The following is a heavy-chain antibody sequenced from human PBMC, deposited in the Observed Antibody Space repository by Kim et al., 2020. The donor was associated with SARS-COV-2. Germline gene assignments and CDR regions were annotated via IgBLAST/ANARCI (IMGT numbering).Heavy chain of an antibody. CDR3: ARDASGWPYYYDRGYFDY. CDR2: ISAYNGNT. D-gene: IGHD3-22*01. Sequence: ASVKVSCKASGYTFTSYGISWVRQAPGQGLEWMGWISAYNGNTNYAQKLQGRVTMTTDTSTSTAYMELRSLRSDDTAVYYCARDASGWPYYYDRGYFDYWGQGTLVTVSS. CDR1: GYTFTSYG. V-gene: IGHV1-18*01. J-gene: IGHJ4*02.